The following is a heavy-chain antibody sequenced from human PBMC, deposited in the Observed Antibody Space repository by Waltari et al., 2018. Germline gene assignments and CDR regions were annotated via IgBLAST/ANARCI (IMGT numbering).Heavy chain of an antibody. D-gene: IGHD6-19*01. CDR1: GDTFSDYS. CDR2: VEPEDGET. V-gene: IGHV1-69-2*01. Sequence: EVQLLQTGAELKETGTPVILSCKVSGDTFSDYSLHRVPQVPVKGLRWMGLVEPEDGETIYADNFQGRVTISADTSTDTAFMELSSLRSEDTAVFYCATALGDSSSASRPFDFWGQGTMITVSS. J-gene: IGHJ3*01. CDR3: ATALGDSSSASRPFDF.